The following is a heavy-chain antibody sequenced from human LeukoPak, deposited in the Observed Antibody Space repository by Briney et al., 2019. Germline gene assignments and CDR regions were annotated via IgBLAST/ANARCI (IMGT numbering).Heavy chain of an antibody. D-gene: IGHD3/OR15-3a*01. CDR3: AREDDFWTSYWSH. CDR2: ISTNNGNT. Sequence: EASMKVSCKASGYNFLTHGISWVRQAPGQGPEWMGWISTNNGNTNYAQKFQGRVTMTTDTSTATVYMELRNLRSDDTAVYYCAREDDFWTSYWSHWGQGTLVTVSS. J-gene: IGHJ4*02. V-gene: IGHV1-18*04. CDR1: GYNFLTHG.